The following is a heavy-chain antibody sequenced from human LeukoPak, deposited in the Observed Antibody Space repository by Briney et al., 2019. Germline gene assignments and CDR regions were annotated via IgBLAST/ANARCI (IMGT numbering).Heavy chain of an antibody. J-gene: IGHJ4*02. D-gene: IGHD1-26*01. CDR2: TRNKANSYTT. CDR1: GFTSSDHY. CDR3: ARARRGSYPSSDY. V-gene: IGHV3-72*01. Sequence: PGGSPRLSRAASGFTSSDHYIDWVRQAPGKGLEWVGRTRNKANSYTTEYAASVKGRFTISRDDLKNSLFLQMNSLMTEDTAVYYCARARRGSYPSSDYWGQGTLVTVSS.